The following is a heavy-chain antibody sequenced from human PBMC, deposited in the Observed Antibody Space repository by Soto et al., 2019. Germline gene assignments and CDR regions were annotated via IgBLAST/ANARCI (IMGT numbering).Heavy chain of an antibody. CDR3: ARWGSELHAFDI. D-gene: IGHD1-26*01. V-gene: IGHV3-11*06. Sequence: LRLSCAASGFTFSDYYMSWIRQAPGKGLEWVSYISSSSSYTNYADSVKGRFTISRDNAKNSLYLQMNSLRAEDTAVYYCARWGSELHAFDIWGQGTMVTVSS. CDR2: ISSSSSYT. CDR1: GFTFSDYY. J-gene: IGHJ3*02.